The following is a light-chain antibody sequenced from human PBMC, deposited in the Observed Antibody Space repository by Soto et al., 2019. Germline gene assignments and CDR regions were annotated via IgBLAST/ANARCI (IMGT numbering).Light chain of an antibody. CDR1: SGSIASNY. CDR3: QSYDSSSWV. V-gene: IGLV6-57*04. J-gene: IGLJ3*02. CDR2: EDN. Sequence: NFMLTQPHSVSESPGQTVTISYTRSSGSIASNYVQWYQQRPGSAPTTVIYEDNQRPSGVPGRISGSIDSSSNSASLTTSGLKTEDEADYYCQSYDSSSWVFGGGTKLTVL.